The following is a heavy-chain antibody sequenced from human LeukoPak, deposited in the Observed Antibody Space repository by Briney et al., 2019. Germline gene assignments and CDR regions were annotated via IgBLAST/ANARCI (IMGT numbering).Heavy chain of an antibody. CDR3: ARGGGSGRYYPGYFQH. Sequence: GASVKLSCKASGGTFSSYAISWVRQPPAQGLEWMGGIITIFGTANYAQKFQGRVKITTDEPTLTAYMELGSLRSEDTAVYDCARGGGSGRYYPGYFQHWGQGTLVTVSS. D-gene: IGHD3-10*01. CDR1: GGTFSSYA. J-gene: IGHJ1*01. V-gene: IGHV1-69*05. CDR2: IITIFGTA.